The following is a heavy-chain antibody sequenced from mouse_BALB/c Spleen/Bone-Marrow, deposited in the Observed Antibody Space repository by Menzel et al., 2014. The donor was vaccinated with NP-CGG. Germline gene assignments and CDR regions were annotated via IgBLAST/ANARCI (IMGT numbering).Heavy chain of an antibody. D-gene: IGHD1-2*01. CDR2: INPDSSTI. Sequence: EVQLQQSGGGLVLPGGSLKLSCAASGLDFRRYWMSWVRQAPGKGLEWIGEINPDSSTINYTPSLKDKFIISRDNAKNTRCLCLNKMRSQDTHLYFCARPDYPGSLNYWGQGTPLTHSS. CDR3: ARPDYPGSLNY. CDR1: GLDFRRYW. V-gene: IGHV4-1*02. J-gene: IGHJ2*01.